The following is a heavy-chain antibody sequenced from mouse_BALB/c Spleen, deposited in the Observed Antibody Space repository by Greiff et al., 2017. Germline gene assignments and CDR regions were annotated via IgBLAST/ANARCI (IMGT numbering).Heavy chain of an antibody. J-gene: IGHJ3*01. V-gene: IGHV1-87*01. CDR2: IYPGDGDT. Sequence: SGAELARPGASVKLSCKASGYTFTSYWMQWVKQRPGQGLEWIGAIYPGDGDTRYTQKFKGKATLTADKSSSTAYMQLSSLTSEDSAVYYCAPSTMITTFAYWGQGTLVTVSA. D-gene: IGHD2-4*01. CDR1: GYTFTSYW. CDR3: APSTMITTFAY.